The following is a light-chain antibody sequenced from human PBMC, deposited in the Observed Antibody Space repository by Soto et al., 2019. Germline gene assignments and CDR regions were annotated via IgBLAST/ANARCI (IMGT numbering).Light chain of an antibody. Sequence: EIVMTQSPATLSVSPGERATLSCRASQSVSNNFAWYQKKPGQAPRLLIYGASTRAPGIPARFSGSGSGTEFTLTISSLQSEDFAVYYCQQYNDWWTFGQGTRVEIK. CDR1: QSVSNN. J-gene: IGKJ1*01. CDR3: QQYNDWWT. CDR2: GAS. V-gene: IGKV3-15*01.